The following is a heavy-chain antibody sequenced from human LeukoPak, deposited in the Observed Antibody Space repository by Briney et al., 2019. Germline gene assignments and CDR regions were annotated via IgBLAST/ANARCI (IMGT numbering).Heavy chain of an antibody. CDR2: INWNGGST. J-gene: IGHJ6*03. CDR1: GFTFDDYG. D-gene: IGHD3-3*01. Sequence: GGSLRLSCAASGFTFDDYGMSWVRQAPGKGLEWVSGINWNGGSTGYADSVKGRFTISRDNAKNSLYLQMNSLRAEDTALYFCAREPGVLEWGGHSYMDVWGKGATVTVSS. CDR3: AREPGVLEWGGHSYMDV. V-gene: IGHV3-20*04.